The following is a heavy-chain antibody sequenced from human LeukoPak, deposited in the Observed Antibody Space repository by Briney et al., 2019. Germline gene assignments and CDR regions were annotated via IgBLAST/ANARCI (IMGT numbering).Heavy chain of an antibody. CDR1: GFTFSSYS. D-gene: IGHD6-13*01. V-gene: IGHV3-21*01. CDR2: ISSSSSYI. J-gene: IGHJ4*02. Sequence: GGSLRLSCAASGFTFSSYSVNWVRQAPGKGLEWVSSISSSSSYIYYADSVKGRFTISRDNAKNSLYLQMNSLRAEDTAVYYCARDLRYSSSWYLSPFDYWGQGTLVTVSS. CDR3: ARDLRYSSSWYLSPFDY.